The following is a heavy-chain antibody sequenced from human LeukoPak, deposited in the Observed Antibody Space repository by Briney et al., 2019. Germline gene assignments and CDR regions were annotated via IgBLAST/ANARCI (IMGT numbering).Heavy chain of an antibody. D-gene: IGHD4-23*01. Sequence: GESLKISCKGSGYRFITYWIGLVRQMPGKGLEWMGIIYPGDSDTTYSPSFQGQVTISADKSISTAYLQWSSLKASDTAMYYCARHSVVTPKPDDAFDIWGQGTMVTVSS. V-gene: IGHV5-51*01. J-gene: IGHJ3*02. CDR3: ARHSVVTPKPDDAFDI. CDR2: IYPGDSDT. CDR1: GYRFITYW.